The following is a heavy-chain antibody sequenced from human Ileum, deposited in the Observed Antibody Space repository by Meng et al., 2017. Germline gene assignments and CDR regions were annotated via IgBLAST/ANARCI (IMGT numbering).Heavy chain of an antibody. CDR1: GGSVSTSDYQ. Sequence: QVRLQESAPGRVRPSETLSLICTVSGGSVSTSDYQWGWIRQPPGKGLEWIGYAGTNYNPSLKSRVTISVDTSKRQFSLKLTSVTAADTAVYYCARDHWGSLDYWGQGILVTVSS. J-gene: IGHJ4*02. CDR2: AGT. CDR3: ARDHWGSLDY. V-gene: IGHV4-61*08. D-gene: IGHD7-27*01.